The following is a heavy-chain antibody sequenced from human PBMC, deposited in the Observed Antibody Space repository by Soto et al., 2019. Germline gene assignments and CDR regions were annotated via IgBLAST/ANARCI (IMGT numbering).Heavy chain of an antibody. V-gene: IGHV1-18*01. Sequence: GASVKVSCKASGYTFTNYGISWVRQAPGQGLEWMGWISPYKGNTYYAQNLQGRVTMTTDTSTYTAYMELRRLRSDDTAVYFCARDLDGSGSYYTDYWGQGTLVTVSS. CDR1: GYTFTNYG. D-gene: IGHD3-10*01. CDR2: ISPYKGNT. CDR3: ARDLDGSGSYYTDY. J-gene: IGHJ4*02.